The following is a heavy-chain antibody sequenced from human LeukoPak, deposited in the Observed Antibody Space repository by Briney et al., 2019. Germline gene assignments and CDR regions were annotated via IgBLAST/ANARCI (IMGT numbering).Heavy chain of an antibody. CDR2: ISAYNGYT. CDR1: GYTFTDYP. Sequence: ASVKVSCKASGYTFTDYPIGWVRQAPGQGLDWMGWISAYNGYTNYPQSLQGRVTMTTDTSTGTAYMELRSLRFDDTAIYYCARVGGNYEGLIDYWGQGTLVTVSS. CDR3: ARVGGNYEGLIDY. J-gene: IGHJ4*02. D-gene: IGHD1-26*01. V-gene: IGHV1-18*01.